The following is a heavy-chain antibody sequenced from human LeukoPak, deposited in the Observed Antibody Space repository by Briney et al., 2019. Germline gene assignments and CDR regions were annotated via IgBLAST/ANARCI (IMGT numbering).Heavy chain of an antibody. CDR3: ARPYSSGWYGAFDI. D-gene: IGHD6-19*01. V-gene: IGHV4-4*09. CDR2: IYTGAST. CDR1: GGSISNYY. Sequence: PSEILSLTCTVSGGSISNYYWSWIRQPPGKGLEWIGYIYTGASTKYNPSLKSRVTISVDTSKNQFSLKLSSVTAADTAVYYCARPYSSGWYGAFDIWGQRTMVTVSS. J-gene: IGHJ3*02.